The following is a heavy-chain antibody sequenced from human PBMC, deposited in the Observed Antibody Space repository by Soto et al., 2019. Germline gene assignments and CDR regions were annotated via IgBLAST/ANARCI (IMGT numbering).Heavy chain of an antibody. CDR1: GFTFSRYH. J-gene: IGHJ4*02. Sequence: PGGSLRLSCAASGFTFSRYHMHWVRQAPGKGLKYVSAITNNGGTTYYADYVKGRYTISRDNSRSTLYIQMGRLRADDMAVFYCVRILSDNSGYYYDHWGQGALVTGSS. CDR2: ITNNGGTT. CDR3: VRILSDNSGYYYDH. V-gene: IGHV3-64*02. D-gene: IGHD3-22*01.